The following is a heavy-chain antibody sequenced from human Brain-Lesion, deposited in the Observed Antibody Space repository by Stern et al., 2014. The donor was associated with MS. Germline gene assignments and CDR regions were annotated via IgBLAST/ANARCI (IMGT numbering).Heavy chain of an antibody. J-gene: IGHJ6*02. D-gene: IGHD3-3*01. Sequence: QVQLVQSGAEVKKPGASVKVSCKTSGYIFTGYYIHWVRQAPGQGPEWMAWINPNTGGTKDAQKFQGRVPMSRDTSISTAYVELSSLTSDDTAVYYCARDQRCITILGGVTDYYYLGMDVWGQGTTVTVSS. CDR3: ARDQRCITILGGVTDYYYLGMDV. CDR1: GYIFTGYY. CDR2: INPNTGGT. V-gene: IGHV1-2*02.